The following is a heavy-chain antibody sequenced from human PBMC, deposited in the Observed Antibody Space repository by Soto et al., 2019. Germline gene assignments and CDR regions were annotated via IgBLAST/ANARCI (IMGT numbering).Heavy chain of an antibody. CDR3: ARIQLGYDAFDI. J-gene: IGHJ3*02. CDR2: ISSSSSYI. D-gene: IGHD6-6*01. Sequence: EVQLVESGGGLVKPGGSLRLSCAASGFTFSSYSMNWVRQAPGKGLEWVSAISSSSSYIYYADSVKGRFTISRDNAKNSLYLQMTSLRADDRAVYCCARIQLGYDAFDIWGQGTTVHVSS. CDR1: GFTFSSYS. V-gene: IGHV3-21*01.